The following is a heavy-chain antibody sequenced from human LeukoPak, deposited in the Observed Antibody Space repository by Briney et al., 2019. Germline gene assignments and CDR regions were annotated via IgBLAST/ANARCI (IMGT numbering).Heavy chain of an antibody. Sequence: GGSLRLSCAASGFIVSTNYMSWVRQAPGKGLEWVSVIYSGGTTYYSDFVKGRFTISRDNSKNTLYLQMNSLRAEDTAVYYCARVAVERLYHYDTSGYHLDYWGQGTLVTVSS. D-gene: IGHD3-22*01. CDR3: ARVAVERLYHYDTSGYHLDY. CDR1: GFIVSTNY. CDR2: IYSGGTT. J-gene: IGHJ4*02. V-gene: IGHV3-53*01.